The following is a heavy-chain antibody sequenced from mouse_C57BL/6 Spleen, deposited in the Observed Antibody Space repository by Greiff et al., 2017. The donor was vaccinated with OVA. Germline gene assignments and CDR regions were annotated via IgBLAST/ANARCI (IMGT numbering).Heavy chain of an antibody. V-gene: IGHV5-6*01. CDR1: GFTFSSYG. CDR2: ISTGGSYT. D-gene: IGHD1-1*01. J-gene: IGHJ1*03. CDR3: ARQDYYCSSHWYCDV. Sequence: EVQLVESGGDLVKPGGSLKLSCAASGFTFSSYGISWVRQTPDKRLEWVATISTGGSYTYYPDSVKGRFTISRDNAKNTRYLQMSSLKSEDTAMEVCARQDYYCSSHWYCDVWGTGTTVTVSS.